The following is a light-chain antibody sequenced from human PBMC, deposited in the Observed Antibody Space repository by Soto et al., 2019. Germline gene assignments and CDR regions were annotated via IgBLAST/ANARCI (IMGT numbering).Light chain of an antibody. V-gene: IGKV3-11*01. CDR2: DAS. J-gene: IGKJ3*01. Sequence: EIVLTPSPATLSLSPGERATLSCRASQSVSSYLAWYQQKPGQAPRLLIYDASNRATGIPARFSGSGSGTDFTLTISILEPEDFAVYYCQQRSNWPPGFTFCPGTKVDIK. CDR1: QSVSSY. CDR3: QQRSNWPPGFT.